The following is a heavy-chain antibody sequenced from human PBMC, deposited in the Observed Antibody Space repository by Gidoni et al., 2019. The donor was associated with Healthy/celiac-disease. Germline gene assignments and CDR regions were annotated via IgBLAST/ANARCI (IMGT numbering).Heavy chain of an antibody. J-gene: IGHJ6*02. CDR1: GFTFGYYA. CDR2: IRSKAYGGTT. CDR3: TRDKRTDGDYGPYYDYGMDV. V-gene: IGHV3-49*05. Sequence: EVQLVESGGGLVKPGRSLRLSCTASGFTFGYYAMSWFRQAPGKGLAWVGFIRSKAYGGTTEYAASVKGRFTISRDDSKSIAYLQMNSLKTEDTAVYYGTRDKRTDGDYGPYYDYGMDVWGQGTTVTVSS. D-gene: IGHD4-17*01.